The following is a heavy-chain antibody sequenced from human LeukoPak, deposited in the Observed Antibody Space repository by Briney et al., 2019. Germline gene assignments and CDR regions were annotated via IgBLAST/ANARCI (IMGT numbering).Heavy chain of an antibody. CDR2: ISAYNGDT. J-gene: IGHJ4*02. V-gene: IGHV1-18*01. Sequence: ASVKVSCKASGYTFTKYGVTWVRQAPGQGLEWMAWISAYNGDTNYDQKLQGRVTVTRDTSTSTVYMELRSLRSDDTAVYYCASNTGSDGSGYAYWGPGSPVTVPS. CDR3: ASNTGSDGSGYAY. D-gene: IGHD3-22*01. CDR1: GYTFTKYG.